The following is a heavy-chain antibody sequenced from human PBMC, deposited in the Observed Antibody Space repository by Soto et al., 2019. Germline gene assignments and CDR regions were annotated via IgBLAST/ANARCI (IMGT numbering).Heavy chain of an antibody. D-gene: IGHD6-19*01. J-gene: IGHJ4*02. CDR2: ISASGDNA. V-gene: IGHV3-23*01. CDR3: AKFFVAGTRGCFDS. CDR1: GFIFSSYA. Sequence: PGGSLRLSCTASGFIFSSYAMSWVRQAPGKGLEWVSAISASGDNAYYADSVKGRFTISRDRSKSLYLQMKSLRAEDTAIYYCAKFFVAGTRGCFDSWGQGTLVTVSS.